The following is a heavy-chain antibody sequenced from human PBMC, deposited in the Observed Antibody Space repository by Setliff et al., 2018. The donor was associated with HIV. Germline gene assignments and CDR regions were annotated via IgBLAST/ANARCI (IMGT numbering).Heavy chain of an antibody. CDR2: IHYSGST. CDR1: GGSISSGGYY. V-gene: IGHV4-31*03. J-gene: IGHJ5*02. CDR3: ATSRVVVLRFDP. Sequence: SETLSLTCTVSGGSISSGGYYWSWIRQHPGKGLEWIGYIHYSGSTHYNPSLKSRVTISVDTSKNQFSLKLYSVTAADTAVYYCATSRVVVLRFDPWGQGTLVTVSS. D-gene: IGHD3-22*01.